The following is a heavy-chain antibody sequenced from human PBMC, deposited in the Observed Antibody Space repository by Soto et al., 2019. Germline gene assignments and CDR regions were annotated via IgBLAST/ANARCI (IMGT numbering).Heavy chain of an antibody. CDR1: GYTYTSYG. D-gene: IGHD5-12*01. Sequence: QVQLVQSGAEVKKPGASVKVSCKASGYTYTSYGITWVRQAPGQGLEWMGWISAYNGNTNYAQKLQGRVTMTTDTSPSTAYVELRTLKSDDTAVYYGARGSRLRGNSFDSWGQRPLATVPS. CDR2: ISAYNGNT. CDR3: ARGSRLRGNSFDS. V-gene: IGHV1-18*04. J-gene: IGHJ4*02.